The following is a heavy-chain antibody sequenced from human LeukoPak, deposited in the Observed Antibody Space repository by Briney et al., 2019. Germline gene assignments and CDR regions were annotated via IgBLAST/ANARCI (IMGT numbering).Heavy chain of an antibody. CDR1: GFTFSSYS. D-gene: IGHD2-8*01. J-gene: IGHJ3*02. CDR2: ISSSSSYI. CDR3: ARDHALAWAAFDI. V-gene: IGHV3-21*03. Sequence: GGSLRLSCAVSGFTFSSYSMNWVRQAPGKGLEWVSYISSSSSYIYYADSVKGRFTLSRDNAKNSLYLQMNSLRAEDTAVYYCARDHALAWAAFDIWGQGTMVTVSS.